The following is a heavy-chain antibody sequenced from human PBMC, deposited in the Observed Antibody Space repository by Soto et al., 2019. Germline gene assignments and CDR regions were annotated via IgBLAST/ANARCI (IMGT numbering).Heavy chain of an antibody. CDR2: ISSSGGST. V-gene: IGHV3-23*01. CDR1: GFTFTTYA. J-gene: IGHJ4*02. CDR3: AKAIPVAMAPFVC. Sequence: GGSLRLSCAASGFTFTTYAMSWVRQAPGKGLEWVSGISSSGGSTNHADSVKGRFIISRDNSKNTLYLQMNSLRAEDTAVYYCAKAIPVAMAPFVCWGQGTLVTVSS. D-gene: IGHD5-18*01.